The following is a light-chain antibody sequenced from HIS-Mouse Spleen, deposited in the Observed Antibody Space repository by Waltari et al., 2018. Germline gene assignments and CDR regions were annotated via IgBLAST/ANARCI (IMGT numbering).Light chain of an antibody. CDR2: GAS. Sequence: EIGFTQSPGTLSLSPGERATLSCRASQRVSSSYLAWYQQKPGQAPRLLIYGASSRATGIPDRFSGSGSGTDFTLTISRLEPEDFAVYYCQQYGSSPRTFGQGTKVEIK. CDR1: QRVSSSY. V-gene: IGKV3-20*01. J-gene: IGKJ1*01. CDR3: QQYGSSPRT.